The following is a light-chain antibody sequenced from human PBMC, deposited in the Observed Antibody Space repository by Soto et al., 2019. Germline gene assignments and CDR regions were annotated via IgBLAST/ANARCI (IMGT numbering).Light chain of an antibody. CDR2: DDS. J-gene: IGLJ1*01. CDR1: NIGSKS. CDR3: QVWDSSSDHYV. V-gene: IGLV3-21*02. Sequence: SYELTQPPSVSVAPGQTARITCGGNNIGSKSVHWYQQKPGQAPVLVVYDDSDRPSGIPARFSGSNSGNTATLTISRVEAGDEADYYCQVWDSSSDHYVFGNGTRSPS.